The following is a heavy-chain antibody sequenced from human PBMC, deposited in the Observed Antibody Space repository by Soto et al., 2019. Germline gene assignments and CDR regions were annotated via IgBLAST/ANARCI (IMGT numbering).Heavy chain of an antibody. CDR1: GFTFSNAW. Sequence: EVQLVESGGGLVKPGGSLRLSCAASGFTFSNAWMSWVRQAPGKGLEWVGRIKSKTDGGTTDYAAPVKGRFTISRDDSKNTLYLQMNSMKTEDTAVYYCTTADGRPYWYFDLWGRGTLVTVSS. CDR3: TTADGRPYWYFDL. V-gene: IGHV3-15*01. CDR2: IKSKTDGGTT. D-gene: IGHD2-15*01. J-gene: IGHJ2*01.